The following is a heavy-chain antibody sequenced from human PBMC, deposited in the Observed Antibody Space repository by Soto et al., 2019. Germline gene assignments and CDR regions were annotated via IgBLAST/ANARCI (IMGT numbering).Heavy chain of an antibody. CDR3: AKDLSGARWYYDALDV. CDR1: GFTFSTHG. D-gene: IGHD2-15*01. Sequence: PGRSLRLSCEVSGFTFSTHGMHWVRQAPGKGLEWVAGTSYDGTNKYYARSVQGRFTISRENSMKTLYLQMNSLRTEDTAVYYCAKDLSGARWYYDALDVWGQGTTVTVSS. J-gene: IGHJ6*02. CDR2: TSYDGTNK. V-gene: IGHV3-30*18.